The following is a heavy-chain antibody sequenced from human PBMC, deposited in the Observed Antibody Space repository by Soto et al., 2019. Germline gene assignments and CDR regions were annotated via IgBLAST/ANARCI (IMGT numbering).Heavy chain of an antibody. CDR1: GFSLTTTGAG. V-gene: IGHV2-5*02. CDR2: LYWDGDK. Sequence: QITLRESGPTLVQPTQTLTLTCTFSGFSLTTTGAGVAWIRQPPGKALEWLALLYWDGDKRYTPSLKNRLSTTEDTSKNQVVLTMTNMHPMDTATYYCAKDGSDDWGQGLLVTVSS. J-gene: IGHJ4*02. CDR3: AKDGSDD.